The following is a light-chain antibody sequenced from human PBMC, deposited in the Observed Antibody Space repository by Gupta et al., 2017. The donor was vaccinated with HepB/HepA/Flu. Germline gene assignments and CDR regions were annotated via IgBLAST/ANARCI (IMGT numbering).Light chain of an antibody. V-gene: IGKV1-39*01. J-gene: IGKJ1*01. CDR1: QSIRAY. Sequence: DIQMTQSPSSLSASVGDRISITCRAGQSIRAYLNWYQQRPGTAPNLLIYGSSKLQTGVPSRFSGSGSGTEFTLTISRLQPEDFATYFCQHTDSTPWTFGQGTKVDIK. CDR3: QHTDSTPWT. CDR2: GSS.